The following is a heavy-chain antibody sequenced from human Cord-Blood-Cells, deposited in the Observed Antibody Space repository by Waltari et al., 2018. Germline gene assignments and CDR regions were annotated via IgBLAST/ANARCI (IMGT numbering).Heavy chain of an antibody. D-gene: IGHD3-3*01. CDR3: ARGTAYDFWSGYYGVDY. J-gene: IGHJ4*02. Sequence: QVQLVQSGAEVKKPGASVKVSCKASGYTFTSYDINWVRQATGPGLEWMGWMNPNSGNTGYAQKFQGRVTMTRNTSISTAYMELSSLRSEDTAVYYCARGTAYDFWSGYYGVDYWGQGTLVTVSS. CDR1: GYTFTSYD. CDR2: MNPNSGNT. V-gene: IGHV1-8*01.